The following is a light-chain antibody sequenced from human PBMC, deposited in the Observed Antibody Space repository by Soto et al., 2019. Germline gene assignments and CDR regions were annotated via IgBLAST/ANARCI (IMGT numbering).Light chain of an antibody. V-gene: IGKV1-33*01. CDR2: EAS. J-gene: IGKJ4*01. CDR3: QQYDNVPLT. CDR1: QDITND. Sequence: DIQMTQSPSSLSASVGDRVTITCQASQDITNDLNWYQQKPGKAPKVLIYEASNLKTGVPSRFSESGSGTDFTFTISRLPPEDISTYFCQQYDNVPLTFGGGTKVEIK.